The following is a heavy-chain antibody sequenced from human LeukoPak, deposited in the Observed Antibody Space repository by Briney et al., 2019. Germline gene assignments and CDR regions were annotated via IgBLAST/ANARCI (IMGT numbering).Heavy chain of an antibody. CDR2: IYYSGST. J-gene: IGHJ5*02. CDR3: ARATIFGEINWFDP. Sequence: SETLSLTCTVSGGSISSYYWRWIRQPPGKGLEWIGYIYYSGSTNYNPSLKSRVTISVDTSKNQFSLKLSSVTAADTAVYYCARATIFGEINWFDPWGQGTLVTVSS. V-gene: IGHV4-59*01. D-gene: IGHD3-3*01. CDR1: GGSISSYY.